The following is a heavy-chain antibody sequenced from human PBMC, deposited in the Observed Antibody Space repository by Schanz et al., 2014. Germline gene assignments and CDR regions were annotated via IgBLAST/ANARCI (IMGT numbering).Heavy chain of an antibody. J-gene: IGHJ4*02. D-gene: IGHD5-12*01. V-gene: IGHV1-2*04. CDR3: ARAFGGYDPAGALDY. CDR2: INPNSGTT. CDR1: GGTFTSYT. Sequence: QVQLVQSGAEVKKPGSSGKVSCKASGGTFTSYTINWVRQAPGQGLEWMGWINPNSGTTNYAQKFQGWVTMTRDTSISTAYMELSRLKSDDTAVYYCARAFGGYDPAGALDYWGQGTLVTVSS.